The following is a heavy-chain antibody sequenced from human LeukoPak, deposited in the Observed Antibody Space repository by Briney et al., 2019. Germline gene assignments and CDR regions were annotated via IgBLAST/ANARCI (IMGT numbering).Heavy chain of an antibody. CDR2: ISYDRSNK. CDR3: ARDLSVVAANFDY. D-gene: IGHD2-15*01. CDR1: GFTFSSYA. V-gene: IGHV3-30*04. J-gene: IGHJ4*02. Sequence: GGSLRLSCAASGFTFSSYAMHWVRQAPGKGLEWVAVISYDRSNKYYADSVKGRFTISRDNSKNTLYLQMNSLRAEDTAVYYCARDLSVVAANFDYWGQGTLVTVSS.